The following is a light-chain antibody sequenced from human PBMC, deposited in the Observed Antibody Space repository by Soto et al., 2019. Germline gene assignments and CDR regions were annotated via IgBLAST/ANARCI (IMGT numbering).Light chain of an antibody. CDR2: GDN. CDR3: QSYDSSLNRV. Sequence: QSVLTQPPSVSGPPGKRITISGTGSSSNIGARYDVHWYRQLPGTAPKLLLYGDNNRPSGVPDRFSASKSGASASLAITGLQADDEADYYCQSYDSSLNRVFGTGTKLTVL. V-gene: IGLV1-40*01. CDR1: SSNIGARYD. J-gene: IGLJ1*01.